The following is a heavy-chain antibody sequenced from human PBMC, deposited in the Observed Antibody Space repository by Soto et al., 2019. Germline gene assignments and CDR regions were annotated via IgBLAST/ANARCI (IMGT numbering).Heavy chain of an antibody. V-gene: IGHV7-4-1*01. J-gene: IGHJ6*02. CDR1: GYTFTSYA. Sequence: GASVKVSCKASGYTFTSYAMNWVRQAPGQGLEWTGWINTNTGNPTYAQGFTGRFVFSLDTSVSTAYLQICSLKAEDTAVYYCARDRATYYDFWSGYYREDYYYYGMDVWGQGTTVTVSS. CDR3: ARDRATYYDFWSGYYREDYYYYGMDV. CDR2: INTNTGNP. D-gene: IGHD3-3*01.